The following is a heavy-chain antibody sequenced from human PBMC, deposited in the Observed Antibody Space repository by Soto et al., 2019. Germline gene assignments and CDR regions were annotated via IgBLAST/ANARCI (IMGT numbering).Heavy chain of an antibody. Sequence: PSQTPSLTCAISGDSVSSNSAAWNWIRQSPSRGLEWLGRTYYRSKWYNDYAVSVKSRITINPDTSKNQFSLQLNSVTPEDTAVYYCAREWGQRGYSYGYDYYYYYGMDVWGQGTTVTGSS. V-gene: IGHV6-1*01. J-gene: IGHJ6*02. CDR3: AREWGQRGYSYGYDYYYYYGMDV. D-gene: IGHD5-18*01. CDR1: GDSVSSNSAA. CDR2: TYYRSKWYN.